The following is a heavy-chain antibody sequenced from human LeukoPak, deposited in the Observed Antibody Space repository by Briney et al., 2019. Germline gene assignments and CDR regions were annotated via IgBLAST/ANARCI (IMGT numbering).Heavy chain of an antibody. Sequence: GESLKISCKGSGYSFTSYWIGWVRQMPGKGLEWMGIIYPGDSDTRYSPSFQGQVTISADKSISTAYLQWSSLKASDPAMYYCARAGIAVAGTSWFDPWGQGTLVTVSS. CDR2: IYPGDSDT. J-gene: IGHJ5*02. CDR1: GYSFTSYW. CDR3: ARAGIAVAGTSWFDP. D-gene: IGHD6-19*01. V-gene: IGHV5-51*01.